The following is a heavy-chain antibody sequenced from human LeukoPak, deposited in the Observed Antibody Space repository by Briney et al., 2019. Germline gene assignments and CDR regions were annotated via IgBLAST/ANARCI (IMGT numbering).Heavy chain of an antibody. D-gene: IGHD2-15*01. Sequence: SETLSLTCTVSGGSISSGGYYWSWIRQHPGKGLEWIGYIYYSGSTYYKPSLKSRVTISLDTFKNQFSLKLSSVTAADTAVFYCARGSGGGFGGAFDIWGQGTMVTVSS. CDR1: GGSISSGGYY. CDR3: ARGSGGGFGGAFDI. CDR2: IYYSGST. V-gene: IGHV4-31*03. J-gene: IGHJ3*02.